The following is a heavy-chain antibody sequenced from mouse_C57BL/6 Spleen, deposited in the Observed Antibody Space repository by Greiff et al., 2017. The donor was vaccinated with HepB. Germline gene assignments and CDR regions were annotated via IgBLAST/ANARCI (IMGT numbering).Heavy chain of an antibody. CDR3: TRRRYYGSSYAMDY. CDR1: GYTFTDYE. V-gene: IGHV1-15*01. J-gene: IGHJ4*01. D-gene: IGHD1-1*01. CDR2: IDPETGGT. Sequence: VKVVESGAELVRPGASVTLSCKASGYTFTDYEMHWVKQTPVHGLEWIGAIDPETGGTAYNQKFKGKAILTADKSSSTAYMELRSLTSEDSAVYYCTRRRYYGSSYAMDYWGQGTSVTVSS.